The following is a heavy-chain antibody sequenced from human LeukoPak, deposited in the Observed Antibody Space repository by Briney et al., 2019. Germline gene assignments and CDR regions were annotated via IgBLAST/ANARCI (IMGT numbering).Heavy chain of an antibody. CDR1: GYTFTNYG. CDR2: INPSGGSA. J-gene: IGHJ5*02. Sequence: ASVRVSCKASGYTFTNYGLCWVRQAPGQGLEWMGIINPSGGSASYAQKFQGRVTMTRDTSTSTVYMELSSLRSEDTAVYYCAREGNYYDSLGFDPWGQGTLVTVSS. CDR3: AREGNYYDSLGFDP. D-gene: IGHD3-22*01. V-gene: IGHV1-46*01.